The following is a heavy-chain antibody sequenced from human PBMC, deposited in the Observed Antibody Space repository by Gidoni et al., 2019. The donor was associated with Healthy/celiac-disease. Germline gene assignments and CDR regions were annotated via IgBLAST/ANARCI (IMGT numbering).Heavy chain of an antibody. CDR1: GGSISSYY. CDR2: IYYSGST. V-gene: IGHV4-59*01. D-gene: IGHD3-3*01. CDR3: ARGSLSKSSIWSGFLDGMDV. Sequence: QVQLQESGPGLVKPSETLSLTCTVSGGSISSYYWRWIRQPPGKGLEWIGYIYYSGSTNYNPSLKSRVTISVDTSKNQFSLKLSSVTAADTAVYYCARGSLSKSSIWSGFLDGMDVWGQGTTVTVSS. J-gene: IGHJ6*02.